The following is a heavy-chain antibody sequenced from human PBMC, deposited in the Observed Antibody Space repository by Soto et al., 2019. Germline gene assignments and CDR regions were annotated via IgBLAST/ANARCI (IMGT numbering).Heavy chain of an antibody. CDR3: AKDHYYCSSTSCYFADYYYYMEV. CDR2: ISYDGSNK. D-gene: IGHD2-2*01. CDR1: GFTFSSYG. J-gene: IGHJ6*03. Sequence: HVQLVESGGGVVQPGRSLILSCAASGFTFSSYGMHWVRQAPGKGLEWVAVISYDGSNKYYADSVKGRFNISRDNSKNTLYLQMNSLRAEDTAVYYCAKDHYYCSSTSCYFADYYYYMEVWGKGNTVTVSS. V-gene: IGHV3-30*18.